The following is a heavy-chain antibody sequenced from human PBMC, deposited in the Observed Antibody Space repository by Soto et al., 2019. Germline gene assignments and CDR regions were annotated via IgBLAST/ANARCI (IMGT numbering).Heavy chain of an antibody. Sequence: GGSLRLSCAASGFTFSSYSMNWVRQAPGKGLEWVSYISSSSSTIYYADSVKGRFTISRDNAKNSLYLQMNSLRAEDTAVYYCARTADGDYIYYYYYMDVWGKGTTVTVSS. D-gene: IGHD4-17*01. J-gene: IGHJ6*03. CDR1: GFTFSSYS. V-gene: IGHV3-48*01. CDR2: ISSSSSTI. CDR3: ARTADGDYIYYYYYMDV.